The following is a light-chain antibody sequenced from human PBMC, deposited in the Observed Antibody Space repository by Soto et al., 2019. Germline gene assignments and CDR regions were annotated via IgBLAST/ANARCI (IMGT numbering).Light chain of an antibody. Sequence: QSALTQPPSVSAAPGQKVTISCSGSSSNIGNNYVSWYQQLPGTPPELLIYEKGKRPPGIPDRFSGSQSGTSATLGITGLQTGDEADYYCGTWDSSLSAWVFGGGTKVTVL. CDR2: EKG. J-gene: IGLJ3*02. CDR3: GTWDSSLSAWV. CDR1: SSNIGNNY. V-gene: IGLV1-51*02.